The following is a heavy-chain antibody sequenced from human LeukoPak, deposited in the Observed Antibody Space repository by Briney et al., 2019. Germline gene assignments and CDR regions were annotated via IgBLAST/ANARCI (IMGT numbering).Heavy chain of an antibody. CDR2: ISSDGDTE. CDR1: GFTFSSYA. J-gene: IGHJ4*02. V-gene: IGHV3-30-3*01. Sequence: GGSLRLSCAASGFTFSSYAMSWVRQAPGKGLEWVALISSDGDTEYYADSVKGRFTISRDNSKNTLYLQMNSLRTEDTAVYYCARWNNYYDSSGYHWGQGTLVTVSS. CDR3: ARWNNYYDSSGYH. D-gene: IGHD3-22*01.